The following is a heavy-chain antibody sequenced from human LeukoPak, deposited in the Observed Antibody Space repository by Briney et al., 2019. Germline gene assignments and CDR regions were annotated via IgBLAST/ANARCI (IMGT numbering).Heavy chain of an antibody. CDR1: GFTFSSYG. J-gene: IGHJ4*02. D-gene: IGHD3-10*01. CDR2: ISYDGSNK. CDR3: AKGRAKLTIYYGSGSYPYYFDY. V-gene: IGHV3-30*18. Sequence: GGSLRLSCAASGFTFSSYGMHWVRQAPGKGLERVAVISYDGSNKYYADSAKGRFTISRDNSKNTLYLQVNSLRAEDTAVYYCAKGRAKLTIYYGSGSYPYYFDYWGQGTLVTVSS.